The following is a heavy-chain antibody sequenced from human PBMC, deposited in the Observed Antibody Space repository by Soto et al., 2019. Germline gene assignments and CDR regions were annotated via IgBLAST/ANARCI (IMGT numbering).Heavy chain of an antibody. J-gene: IGHJ6*02. D-gene: IGHD2-15*01. CDR2: ISWNSGSI. CDR3: AKGGYCSGGSCVWYYGMDV. Sequence: EVQLVESGGGLVQPGRSLRLSCAASGFTFDDYAMHWVRQAPGKGLEWVSGISWNSGSIGYADSVKGRFTISRDNAKNSLYLQMNSLRAEDTALYYCAKGGYCSGGSCVWYYGMDVWGQGTTVTVSS. CDR1: GFTFDDYA. V-gene: IGHV3-9*01.